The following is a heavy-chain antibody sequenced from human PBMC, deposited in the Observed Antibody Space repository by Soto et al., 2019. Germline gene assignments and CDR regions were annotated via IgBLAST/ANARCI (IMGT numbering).Heavy chain of an antibody. D-gene: IGHD2-15*01. V-gene: IGHV4-59*01. CDR1: GGSISSYY. CDR3: ARAVVAAHFDY. CDR2: IYYSGST. J-gene: IGHJ4*02. Sequence: SETLSLTCTVSGGSISSYYWSWIRQPPRKGLEWIGYIYYSGSTNYNPSLKSRVTISVDTSKNQFSLKLSSVTAADTAVYYCARAVVAAHFDYWGQGTLVTVSS.